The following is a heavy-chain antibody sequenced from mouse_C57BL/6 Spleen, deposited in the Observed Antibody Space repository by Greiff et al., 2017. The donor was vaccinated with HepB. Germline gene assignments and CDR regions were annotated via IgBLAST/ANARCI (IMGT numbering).Heavy chain of an antibody. CDR2: ISYDGSN. Sequence: EVHLVESGPGLVKPSQSLSLTCSVTGYSITSGYYWNWIRQFPGNKLEWMGYISYDGSNNYNPSLKNRISITRDTSKNQFFLKLNSVTTEDTATYYCARIPYGNSLYYAMDYWGQGTSVTVSS. J-gene: IGHJ4*01. CDR3: ARIPYGNSLYYAMDY. V-gene: IGHV3-6*01. D-gene: IGHD2-1*01. CDR1: GYSITSGYY.